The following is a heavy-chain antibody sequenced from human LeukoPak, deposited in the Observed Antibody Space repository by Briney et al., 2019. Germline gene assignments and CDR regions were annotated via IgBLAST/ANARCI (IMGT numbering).Heavy chain of an antibody. CDR3: VRDRELNY. CDR1: GVAISVHY. CDR2: TYNSGST. D-gene: IGHD1-7*01. Sequence: AETLSLTCTVSGVAISVHYWSWIRQPAGKGLEWIGYTYNSGSTNYNPSLKSRATISEDTSKNQFSLKLSSVTAADTAVYYCVRDRELNYWGQGTLVTVSS. V-gene: IGHV4-59*11. J-gene: IGHJ4*02.